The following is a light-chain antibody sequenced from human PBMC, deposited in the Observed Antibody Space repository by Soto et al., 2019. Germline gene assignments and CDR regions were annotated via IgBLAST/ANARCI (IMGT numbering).Light chain of an antibody. CDR3: QQYGTSPWT. V-gene: IGKV3-15*01. J-gene: IGKJ1*01. CDR1: QSISSK. CDR2: DTS. Sequence: EIVMTQSPATLSVSPGERATLSCRASQSISSKLAWYQHKPGQAPRLLIFDTSTRAAGIPARFSGSGSGTDFTLTISSLQSEDFAVYYCQQYGTSPWTFGQGTKVDIK.